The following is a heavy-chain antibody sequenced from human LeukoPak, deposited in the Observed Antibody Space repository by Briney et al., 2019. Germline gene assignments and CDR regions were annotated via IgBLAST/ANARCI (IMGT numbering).Heavy chain of an antibody. V-gene: IGHV4-61*02. Sequence: SETLSLTCNVSGGSISSSTYYWTWIRQPAGKGLEWIGRIYSSGRTNYNPSLKSRVTISVDTSKNQFSLKLSSVTAADTAVYYCARASDYYDVSGYVYFDYWGQGTLVTVSS. CDR1: GGSISSSTYY. D-gene: IGHD3-22*01. J-gene: IGHJ4*02. CDR2: IYSSGRT. CDR3: ARASDYYDVSGYVYFDY.